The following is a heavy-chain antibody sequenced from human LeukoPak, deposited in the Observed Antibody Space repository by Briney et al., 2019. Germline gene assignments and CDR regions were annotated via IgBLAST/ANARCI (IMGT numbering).Heavy chain of an antibody. CDR3: ARDGSRGPSLPNY. CDR1: GGSFSGYY. D-gene: IGHD5-18*01. V-gene: IGHV4-34*01. Sequence: SETLSLTCAVYGGSFSGYYWSWIRQPPGKGLEWIGSIYYSGSTYYNPSLKSRVTISVDTSKNQFSLKLSSVTAADTAVYYCARDGSRGPSLPNYWGQGTLVTVSS. J-gene: IGHJ4*02. CDR2: IYYSGST.